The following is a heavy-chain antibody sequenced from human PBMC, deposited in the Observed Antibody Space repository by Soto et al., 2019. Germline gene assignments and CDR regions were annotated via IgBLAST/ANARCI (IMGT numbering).Heavy chain of an antibody. CDR2: ISRSSSTI. CDR3: ARTGIGASGIMYGMHD. D-gene: IGHD6-13*01. Sequence: HPGGSLRLSCAASGFTFSRYMMNWVRQAPGKGLEWVASISRSSSTIYYADSVKGRFTISRDNAKNSVSLQMNSLRGDDTDVYYCARTGIGASGIMYGMHDGGQGTMVNVSS. J-gene: IGHJ6*01. CDR1: GFTFSRYM. V-gene: IGHV3-48*01.